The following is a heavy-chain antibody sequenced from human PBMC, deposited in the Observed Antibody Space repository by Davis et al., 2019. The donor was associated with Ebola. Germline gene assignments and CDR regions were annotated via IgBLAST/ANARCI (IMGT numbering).Heavy chain of an antibody. CDR2: IYSGGST. J-gene: IGHJ6*02. CDR3: ARDGRYQDV. CDR1: GFTVSSNY. V-gene: IGHV3-53*01. D-gene: IGHD3-16*02. Sequence: GESLKISCAASGFTVSSNYMSWVRQAPGKGLEWVSVIYSGGSTYYADSVKGRFTISRDNAKNSLYLQMNSLRAEDTAVYYCARDGRYQDVWGQGTTVTVSS.